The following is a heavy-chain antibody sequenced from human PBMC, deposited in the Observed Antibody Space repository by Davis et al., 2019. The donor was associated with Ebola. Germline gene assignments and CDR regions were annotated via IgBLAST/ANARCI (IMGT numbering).Heavy chain of an antibody. Sequence: GESLKISCAASGFTFSSYGMHWVRQAPGKGLEWVAVISYDGSNKYYADSVKGRFTISRDTAKNSLYLQMNSLRAEDTAVYYCARSSSDWLFPFDYWGQGTLVTVSS. J-gene: IGHJ4*02. CDR2: ISYDGSNK. V-gene: IGHV3-30*03. CDR1: GFTFSSYG. CDR3: ARSSSDWLFPFDY. D-gene: IGHD3-9*01.